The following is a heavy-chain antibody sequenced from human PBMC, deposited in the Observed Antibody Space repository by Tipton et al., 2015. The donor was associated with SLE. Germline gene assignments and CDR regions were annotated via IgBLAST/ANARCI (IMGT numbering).Heavy chain of an antibody. Sequence: TLSLTCTVSGGSISSSSHYWGWIRQPPGKGLAWIGYIYYSGSTNYNPSLKRRVTISVDTCKNQFSLKLSSVTAADTAVYYCARELGMVAFDIWGQGTMVTVSS. D-gene: IGHD7-27*01. J-gene: IGHJ3*02. CDR1: GGSISSSSHY. CDR2: IYYSGST. V-gene: IGHV4-61*01. CDR3: ARELGMVAFDI.